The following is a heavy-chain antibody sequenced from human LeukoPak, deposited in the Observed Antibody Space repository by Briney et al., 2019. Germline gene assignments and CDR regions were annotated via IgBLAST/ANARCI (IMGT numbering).Heavy chain of an antibody. V-gene: IGHV3-48*03. CDR2: ISSSGSTF. CDR3: AIAGPFDF. CDR1: GFTFSSYE. J-gene: IGHJ4*03. Sequence: GGTVCLSCAASGFTFSSYEMNWDRQAPGKGLEWVSYISSSGSTFYYADSVKGRFTISRDNAKNSVYLQMNSLRAEDTAVYYCAIAGPFDFWGQGTMVSVSS.